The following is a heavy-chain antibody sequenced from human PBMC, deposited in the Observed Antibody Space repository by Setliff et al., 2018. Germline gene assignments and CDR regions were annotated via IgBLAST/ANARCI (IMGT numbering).Heavy chain of an antibody. CDR1: GGSVRSHY. CDR3: ARPPRGGRWYFDL. CDR2: IFYSGDT. J-gene: IGHJ2*01. V-gene: IGHV4-59*08. Sequence: KASETLSLTCTVSGGSVRSHYWSWIRHSPGKGLEWIGFIFYSGDTKSNPSLKSRVTISVDTSKNQFSLKLSSVTAADTAVYYCARPPRGGRWYFDLWGRGTLVTVSS. D-gene: IGHD3-16*01.